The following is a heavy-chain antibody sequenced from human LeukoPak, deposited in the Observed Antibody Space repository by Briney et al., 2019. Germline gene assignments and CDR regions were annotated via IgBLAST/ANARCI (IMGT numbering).Heavy chain of an antibody. Sequence: GGSLRLSCAASGFTFSSYAMSWVRQAPGKGLEWVSAISGSGGSTYYADSVKGRFTISRDNSKNTLYLQMNSLRAEDTAVYYCANLERKGLVVVAAGPAFDIWGQRTMVTVSS. CDR2: ISGSGGST. CDR3: ANLERKGLVVVAAGPAFDI. J-gene: IGHJ3*02. D-gene: IGHD2-15*01. CDR1: GFTFSSYA. V-gene: IGHV3-23*01.